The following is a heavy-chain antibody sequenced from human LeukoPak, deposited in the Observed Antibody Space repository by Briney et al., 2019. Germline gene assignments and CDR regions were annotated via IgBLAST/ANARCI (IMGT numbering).Heavy chain of an antibody. CDR3: ARGPGITIFGVVRRADY. V-gene: IGHV4-61*02. CDR2: IYTSGST. Sequence: NSSETLSLTCTVSGGSISSGSYYWSWIRQPAGKGLEWIGRIYTSGSTNYNPSLKSRVTISVDTSKNQFSLKLSSVTAADTAVYYCARGPGITIFGVVRRADYWGQGTLVTVSS. J-gene: IGHJ4*02. D-gene: IGHD3-3*01. CDR1: GGSISSGSYY.